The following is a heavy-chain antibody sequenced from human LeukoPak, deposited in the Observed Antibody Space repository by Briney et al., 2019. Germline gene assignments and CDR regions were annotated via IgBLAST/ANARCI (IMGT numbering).Heavy chain of an antibody. CDR3: AELGITMIGGV. J-gene: IGHJ6*04. V-gene: IGHV3-48*04. Sequence: QSGGSLRLSCAASGFTFRSYSMNWVRQAPGKGLEWVSFISSRSSTIYYADSVKGRFTISRDNAKNSLYLQMNSLRAEDTAVYYCAELGITMIGGVWGKGTTVTISS. D-gene: IGHD3-10*02. CDR2: ISSRSSTI. CDR1: GFTFRSYS.